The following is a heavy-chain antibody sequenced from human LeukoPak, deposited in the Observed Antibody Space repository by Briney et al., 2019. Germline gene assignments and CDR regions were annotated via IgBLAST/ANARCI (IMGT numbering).Heavy chain of an antibody. CDR2: ISGSSSNI. J-gene: IGHJ4*02. Sequence: GGSLRLSCAASGFTFSSYEMNWVRQAPGKGLEWVSSISGSSSNIYYADSLKGRFTISRDNAKNSLYLQMNSLRAEDTAVYYCAIAPGYSFDYWGQGTLVTVSS. V-gene: IGHV3-21*01. CDR1: GFTFSSYE. CDR3: AIAPGYSFDY. D-gene: IGHD5-18*01.